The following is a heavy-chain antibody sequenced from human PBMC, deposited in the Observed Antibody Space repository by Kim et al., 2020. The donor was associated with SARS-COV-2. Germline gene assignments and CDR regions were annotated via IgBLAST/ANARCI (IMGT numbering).Heavy chain of an antibody. Sequence: STYYADAVKGRFTISRDNSKNTLYLQMNSLRAEDTAVYYCAASYGGWEDYWGQGTLVTVSS. CDR2: ST. V-gene: IGHV3-23*01. CDR3: AASYGGWEDY. D-gene: IGHD4-17*01. J-gene: IGHJ4*02.